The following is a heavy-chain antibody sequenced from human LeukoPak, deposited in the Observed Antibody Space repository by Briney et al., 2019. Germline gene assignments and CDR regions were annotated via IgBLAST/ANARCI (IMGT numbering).Heavy chain of an antibody. Sequence: ASVKVSCKASGYTFTGYYMHWVRQAPGQGLEWMGRINPNSGGTNYAQKFQGRVTMTRDTSISTAYMELSRLRSDDTAVYYCARDSYGSGSYYYYYYMDVWGKGTTVTVSS. CDR3: ARDSYGSGSYYYYYYMDV. J-gene: IGHJ6*03. CDR2: INPNSGGT. D-gene: IGHD3-10*01. CDR1: GYTFTGYY. V-gene: IGHV1-2*06.